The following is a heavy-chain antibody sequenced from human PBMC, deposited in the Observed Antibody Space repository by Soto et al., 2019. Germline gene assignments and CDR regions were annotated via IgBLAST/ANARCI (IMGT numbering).Heavy chain of an antibody. V-gene: IGHV1-3*01. CDR2: INAGNGNT. CDR1: GYTFTSYA. Sequence: ASVKVSCKASGYTFTSYAMHWVRQAPGQRLEWMGWINAGNGNTKYSQKFQGRVTITRDTSASTAYMELSSLRSEDTAVYYCARNWGCSGGSCYPSYFDYWGQGTLVTVSS. CDR3: ARNWGCSGGSCYPSYFDY. J-gene: IGHJ4*02. D-gene: IGHD2-15*01.